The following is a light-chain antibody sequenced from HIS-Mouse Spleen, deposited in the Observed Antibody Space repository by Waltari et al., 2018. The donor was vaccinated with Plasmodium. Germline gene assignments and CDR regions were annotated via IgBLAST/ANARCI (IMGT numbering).Light chain of an antibody. Sequence: QSALTQPASVSGSPGQSITISCTGTSSDVGSYNLVSWYQQHPGNTPKLMIYEGSKRPAGFSKRVSGAKSGNTASLTISGLQAEEEADDYCCSYAGSSTFVVFGGGTKLTVL. CDR2: EGS. CDR1: SSDVGSYNL. CDR3: CSYAGSSTFVV. J-gene: IGLJ2*01. V-gene: IGLV2-23*03.